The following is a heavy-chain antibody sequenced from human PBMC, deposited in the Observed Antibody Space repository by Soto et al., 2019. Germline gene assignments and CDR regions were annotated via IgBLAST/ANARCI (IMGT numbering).Heavy chain of an antibody. CDR3: ARVGVGETAEKGYENDDDGMDG. J-gene: IGHJ6*02. CDR1: GGTFSTFG. CDR2: IIPIGGAG. D-gene: IGHD1-26*01. V-gene: IGHV1-69*01. Sequence: QVLLVQSGAEVKQPGSSVKVSCAASGGTFSTFGISWVRQAPGQGLEWVGGIIPIGGAGYYAQTFQGRVSISADESTSTGCLEVSRLRSEDTAVYYCARVGVGETAEKGYENDDDGMDGWGQGTTVIVS.